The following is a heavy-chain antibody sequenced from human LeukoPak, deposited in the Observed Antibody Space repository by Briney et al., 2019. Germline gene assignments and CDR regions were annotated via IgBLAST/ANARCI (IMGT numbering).Heavy chain of an antibody. CDR3: ARKCVTRCYDGSVFDY. V-gene: IGHV4-31*03. CDR2: IYYNVST. CDR1: GGSIRSGGYY. D-gene: IGHD2-2*01. Sequence: SQTLSLTCTVSGGSIRSGGYYWSWIRQHPGEGVEWIGYIYYNVSTYYNPSLKSRVTTSVDTSKNQFSLKLSSVTAADTAVYYCARKCVTRCYDGSVFDYWGQGTLVTVSS. J-gene: IGHJ4*02.